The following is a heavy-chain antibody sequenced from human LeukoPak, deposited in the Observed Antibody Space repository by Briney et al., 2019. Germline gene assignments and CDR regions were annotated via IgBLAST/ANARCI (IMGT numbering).Heavy chain of an antibody. CDR1: GFTFSSYG. V-gene: IGHV4-39*07. Sequence: GSLRLSCAASGFTFSSYGMSWVRQAPGKGLGWMGSIYYSGSTYYNPSLKSRVTISVDTSKNQFSLKLSSVTAADTAVYYCARAGLGGSGWYPYWGQGTLVTVSS. J-gene: IGHJ4*02. D-gene: IGHD6-19*01. CDR2: IYYSGST. CDR3: ARAGLGGSGWYPY.